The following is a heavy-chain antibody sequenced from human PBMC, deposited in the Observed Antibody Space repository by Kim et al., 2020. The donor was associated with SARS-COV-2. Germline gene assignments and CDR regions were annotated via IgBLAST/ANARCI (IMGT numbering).Heavy chain of an antibody. Sequence: GGSLRLSCAASGFTLSSTYMSWVRQAPGKGLEWVSVIYHGAGTTYYADSVKGRFTVSRDDSKNTLYLQMNSLRAEDTAVYYCTAYRFGAPFWGPGTGVT. V-gene: IGHV3-53*01. D-gene: IGHD3-16*01. CDR1: GFTLSSTY. J-gene: IGHJ4*02. CDR3: TAYRFGAPF. CDR2: IYHGAGTT.